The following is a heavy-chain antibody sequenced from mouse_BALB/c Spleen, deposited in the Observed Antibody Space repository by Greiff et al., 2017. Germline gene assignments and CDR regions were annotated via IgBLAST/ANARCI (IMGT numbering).Heavy chain of an antibody. CDR1: GYSITSDYA. CDR2: ISYSGST. V-gene: IGHV3-2*02. CDR3: ARGLFDY. Sequence: EVQGVESGPGLVKPSQSLSLTCTVTGYSITSDYAWNWIRQFPGNKLEWMGYISYSGSTSYNPSLKSRISITRDTSKNQFFLQLNSVTTEDTATYYCARGLFDYWGQGTTLTVSS. J-gene: IGHJ2*01.